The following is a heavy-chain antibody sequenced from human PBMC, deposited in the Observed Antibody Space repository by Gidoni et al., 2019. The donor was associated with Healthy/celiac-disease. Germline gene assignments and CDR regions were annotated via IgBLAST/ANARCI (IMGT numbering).Heavy chain of an antibody. CDR2: IYHSGST. J-gene: IGHJ5*02. CDR1: GYSISSGSY. D-gene: IGHD6-19*01. Sequence: QVQLQASGPGLVTPSETLSLTCAVSGYSISSGSYWGWIRQPPGKGLEWIGSIYHSGSTYYNPSLKSRVTISVDTSKNQFSLKLSSVTAADTAVYYCAREKIDSSGWTETWFDPWGQGTLVTVSS. V-gene: IGHV4-38-2*02. CDR3: AREKIDSSGWTETWFDP.